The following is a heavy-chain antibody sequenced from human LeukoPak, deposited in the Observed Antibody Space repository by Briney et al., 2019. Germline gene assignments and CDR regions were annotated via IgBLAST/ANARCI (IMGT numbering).Heavy chain of an antibody. CDR3: ARGPDGDYSYNYFDY. J-gene: IGHJ4*02. CDR1: GFTFSSYW. Sequence: PGGSLRLSCAASGFTFSSYWMSWVRQAPGKGLEWVSGIDWSGGHTGYGESVKGRFTISRDNAKSSLYLQMNSLRVEDTALYYCARGPDGDYSYNYFDYWGQGILVTVSS. V-gene: IGHV3-20*04. CDR2: IDWSGGHT. D-gene: IGHD4-17*01.